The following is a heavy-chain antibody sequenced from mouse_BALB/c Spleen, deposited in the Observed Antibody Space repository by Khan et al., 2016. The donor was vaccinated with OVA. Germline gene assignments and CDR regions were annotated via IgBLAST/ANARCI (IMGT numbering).Heavy chain of an antibody. D-gene: IGHD2-2*01. Sequence: EVELVESGGGLVKPGGSLKLSCAASGFTFSTDDMYWVRQTPEKRMVWVATISSDGDYTYYPDNVKGRFTISRDNAKNILYLQMSSLRTEDTAMYSCARSAYGYFAYWGQGTLVTVSA. V-gene: IGHV5-9-3*01. CDR1: GFTFSTDD. CDR3: ARSAYGYFAY. J-gene: IGHJ3*01. CDR2: ISSDGDYT.